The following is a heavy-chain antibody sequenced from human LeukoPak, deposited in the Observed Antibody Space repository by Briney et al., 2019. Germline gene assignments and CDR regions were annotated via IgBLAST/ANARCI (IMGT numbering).Heavy chain of an antibody. CDR1: GFTFSSYG. CDR3: ARDMSGRPYPNFNY. CDR2: IWSDGSNN. J-gene: IGHJ4*02. Sequence: GGSLRLSCAASGFTFSSYGMHWVRQAPGKGLEWVAVIWSDGSNNYYADSVKGRFTVSRDNSKNTLYLQMNSLRAEDTAVYYCARDMSGRPYPNFNYWGQGTLVTVSS. V-gene: IGHV3-33*01. D-gene: IGHD3-3*01.